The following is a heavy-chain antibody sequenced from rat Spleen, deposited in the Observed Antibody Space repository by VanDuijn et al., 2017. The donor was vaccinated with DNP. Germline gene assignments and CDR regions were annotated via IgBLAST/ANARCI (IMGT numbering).Heavy chain of an antibody. CDR3: ARLGGD. CDR2: ISYEGSST. J-gene: IGHJ2*01. CDR1: GLTFSDYY. V-gene: IGHV5-22*01. D-gene: IGHD5-1*01. Sequence: EVQLVESGGGLVQPGRSLKLSCAASGLTFSDYYMAWVRQAPKKGLEWVASISYEGSSTYYGDSVKGRFTISRDNAKNTLYLQMNSLRSEDTATYYCARLGGDWGQGVMVTVSS.